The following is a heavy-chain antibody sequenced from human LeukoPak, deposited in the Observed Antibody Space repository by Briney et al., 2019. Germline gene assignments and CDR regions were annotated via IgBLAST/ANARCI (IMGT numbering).Heavy chain of an antibody. Sequence: GTSLRLSCAASGFTLSSYAMHWVRQAPGKGLEWVTVISTDGKDRKYADSVKGRFAISRDNSKNTMDLQMNSLRAEDTAGYYCAKDQKWGPAGYYFDSWGQGTVVTVSS. V-gene: IGHV3-30*18. J-gene: IGHJ4*02. D-gene: IGHD2-2*01. CDR2: ISTDGKDR. CDR3: AKDQKWGPAGYYFDS. CDR1: GFTLSSYA.